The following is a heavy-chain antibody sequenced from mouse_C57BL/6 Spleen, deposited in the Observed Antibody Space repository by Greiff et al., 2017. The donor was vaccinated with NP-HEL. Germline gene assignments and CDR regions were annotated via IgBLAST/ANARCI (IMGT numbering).Heavy chain of an antibody. CDR1: GYTFTDYY. Sequence: EVQLQQSGPVLVKPGASVKMSCKASGYTFTDYYMNWVKQSHGKSLEWIGVINPYNGGTSYNQKFKGKATLTVDKSSSTAYMELNSLTSEDSAVYYCARYSRYGSTLYWYFDVWGTGTTVTVSS. CDR2: INPYNGGT. D-gene: IGHD1-1*01. CDR3: ARYSRYGSTLYWYFDV. V-gene: IGHV1-19*01. J-gene: IGHJ1*03.